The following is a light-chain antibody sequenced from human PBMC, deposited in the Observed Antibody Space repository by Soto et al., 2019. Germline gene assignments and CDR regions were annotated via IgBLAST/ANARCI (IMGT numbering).Light chain of an antibody. J-gene: IGKJ1*01. CDR2: GAS. Sequence: ETVLTQSPGTLSLSPGERATLSCRASQSVSSSYLAWYQHKPGQAPRLLIYGASSRATGVPDRFSGSESGTDFTLTISRLEPEDFAVYYCQQYGSSLTWTFGQGTKVEIK. V-gene: IGKV3-20*01. CDR3: QQYGSSLTWT. CDR1: QSVSSSY.